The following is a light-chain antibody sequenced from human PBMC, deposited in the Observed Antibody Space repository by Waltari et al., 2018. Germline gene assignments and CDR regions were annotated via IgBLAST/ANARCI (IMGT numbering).Light chain of an antibody. J-gene: IGKJ2*01. V-gene: IGKV1-5*03. CDR2: KSS. CDR1: QSISIW. CDR3: LHYDNYPVA. Sequence: DIQMTQSPSTLSASVGDRVSITCRASQSISIWLAWYQQRSGKAPKLLISKSSSLESGVPSRFSGSGSGTEFTLTITNLHPDDFATYYCLHYDNYPVAFGQGTKLEIK.